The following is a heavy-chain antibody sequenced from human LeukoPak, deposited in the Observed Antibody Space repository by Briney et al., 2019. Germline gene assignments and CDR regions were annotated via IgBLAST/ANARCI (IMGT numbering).Heavy chain of an antibody. J-gene: IGHJ5*01. CDR3: VGDSIISVGGFDF. D-gene: IGHD2-15*01. CDR1: GFTFSNFY. Sequence: PGGSLRLSCAASGFTFSNFYMSWIRQAPGKGLEWVSYISSNGGKIHYVDSVRGRFTISRDNAESSLYLHMSSLRADDTAVYYCVGDSIISVGGFDFWGQGTQVTVSS. CDR2: ISSNGGKI. V-gene: IGHV3-11*01.